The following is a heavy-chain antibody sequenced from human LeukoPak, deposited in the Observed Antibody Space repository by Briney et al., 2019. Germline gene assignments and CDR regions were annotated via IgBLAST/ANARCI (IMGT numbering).Heavy chain of an antibody. V-gene: IGHV1-8*01. CDR1: GYTFTSYD. CDR3: AVLWGSGSYFYYYYGMDV. Sequence: ASVKVSCKASGYTFTSYDINWVRQATGQGLEWMGWMNPNSGNTGYAQKFQGRVTMTRNTSISTAYMELSSLRSEDTAVYYRAVLWGSGSYFYYYYGMDVWGQGTTVTVSS. J-gene: IGHJ6*02. CDR2: MNPNSGNT. D-gene: IGHD3-10*01.